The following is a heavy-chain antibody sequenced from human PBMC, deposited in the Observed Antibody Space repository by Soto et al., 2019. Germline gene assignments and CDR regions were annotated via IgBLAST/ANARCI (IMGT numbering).Heavy chain of an antibody. V-gene: IGHV3-64D*06. CDR3: VKGSPQQWLGPFVY. CDR2: ISSNGGSI. Sequence: PGGSLRLSCSASGFPFSSYAMHWVRQAPGKGLEYVSAISSNGGSIYYADSVKGRFTISRDNSKNTLYLQMSSLRAEDTAVYYCVKGSPQQWLGPFVYWGQGTLVTVSS. D-gene: IGHD6-19*01. CDR1: GFPFSSYA. J-gene: IGHJ4*02.